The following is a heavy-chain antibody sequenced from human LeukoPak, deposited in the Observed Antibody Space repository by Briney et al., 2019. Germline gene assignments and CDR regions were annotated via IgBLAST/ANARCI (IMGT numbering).Heavy chain of an antibody. CDR1: GFTFSDYY. CDR3: TRDLTGDY. D-gene: IGHD3-9*01. J-gene: IGHJ4*02. Sequence: SGGSLRLSCAASGFTFSDYYMDWVRQAPGKGLGWVGRIRNKANSYSMDYAASVKDRFTISRDDSKNSLYLQMNSLKTEDTAVYYCTRDLTGDYWGQGTLVTVSS. V-gene: IGHV3-72*01. CDR2: IRNKANSYSM.